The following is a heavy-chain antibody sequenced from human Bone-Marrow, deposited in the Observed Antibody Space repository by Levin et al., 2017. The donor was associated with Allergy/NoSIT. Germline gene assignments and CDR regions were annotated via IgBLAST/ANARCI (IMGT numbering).Heavy chain of an antibody. V-gene: IGHV3-53*01. D-gene: IGHD2-21*01. CDR1: GFTVGNNY. CDR2: IYSGGST. CDR3: ARRSYSRSASLGY. Sequence: ETLSLTCAASGFTVGNNYMSWVRQAPGKGLEWVSVIYSGGSTHYADSVKGRFTISRDSSKNNLYLQMNSLGAEDTAMYYCARRSYSRSASLGYWGQGTLVTVSS. J-gene: IGHJ4*02.